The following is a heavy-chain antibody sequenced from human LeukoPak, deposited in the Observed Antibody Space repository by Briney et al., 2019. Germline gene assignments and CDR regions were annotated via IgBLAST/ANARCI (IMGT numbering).Heavy chain of an antibody. J-gene: IGHJ4*02. V-gene: IGHV4-59*08. CDR2: IYYSGTT. CDR3: ASGAVTTHDY. CDR1: GACISSYY. Sequence: SETLSLTCTVSGACISSYYWSWIRQPPGKGLEWIGNIYYSGTTNYNPSLKSRVTISVDTSKNQFSLKLSAETAADTAVYYCASGAVTTHDYWGQGTLVTVSS. D-gene: IGHD4-11*01.